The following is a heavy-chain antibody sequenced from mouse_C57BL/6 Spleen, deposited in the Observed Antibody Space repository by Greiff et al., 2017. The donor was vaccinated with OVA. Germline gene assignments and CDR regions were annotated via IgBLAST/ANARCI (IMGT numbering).Heavy chain of an antibody. Sequence: VQLKESGPGLVKPSQSLSLTCSVTGYSITSGYYWNWIRQFPGNKLEWMGYISYDGSNNYNPSLKTRSSITRDTSKNQFFLKLNSVTTEDTATYYCARAHRDEGEGYFDYWGQGTTLTVSS. CDR2: ISYDGSN. CDR3: ARAHRDEGEGYFDY. CDR1: GYSITSGYY. V-gene: IGHV3-6*01. J-gene: IGHJ2*01.